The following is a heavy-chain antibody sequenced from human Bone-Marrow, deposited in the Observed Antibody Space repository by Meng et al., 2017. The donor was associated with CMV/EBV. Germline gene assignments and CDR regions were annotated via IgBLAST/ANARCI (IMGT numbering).Heavy chain of an antibody. CDR2: IIPILGIA. CDR3: ARVMELRSRLKYYFDY. J-gene: IGHJ4*02. CDR1: GYTFTGYY. D-gene: IGHD1-7*01. Sequence: SVKVSCKASGYTFTGYYMHWVRQAPGQGLEWMGWIIPILGIANYAQKFQGRVTITADKSTSTAYMELSSLRSEDTAVYYCARVMELRSRLKYYFDYWGQGTLVTVSS. V-gene: IGHV1-69*10.